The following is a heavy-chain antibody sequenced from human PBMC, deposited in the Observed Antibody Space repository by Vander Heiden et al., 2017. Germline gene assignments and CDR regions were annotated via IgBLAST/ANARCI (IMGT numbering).Heavy chain of an antibody. V-gene: IGHV3-21*01. J-gene: IGHJ3*02. CDR2: ISSSSSYI. CDR3: ATTYGDYDDAFDI. D-gene: IGHD4-17*01. Sequence: GLRWVSSISSSSSYIYYADSVKGRFTISRDNAKNSLYLQMNSLRAEDTAVYYCATTYGDYDDAFDIWGQGTMVTVSS.